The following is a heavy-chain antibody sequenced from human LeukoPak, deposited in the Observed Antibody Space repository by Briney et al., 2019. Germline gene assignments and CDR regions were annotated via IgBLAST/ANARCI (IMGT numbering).Heavy chain of an antibody. CDR2: IIPIFGTA. Sequence: SVKVSCKASGGTFSSYAISWVRQAPGQGLEWMGGIIPIFGTANYAQKFQGRVTITADESTSTAYMELSSLRSEDTAVYYCARVLWFGELTAPTHYYYYMDVWGKGTTVTISS. CDR1: GGTFSSYA. CDR3: ARVLWFGELTAPTHYYYYMDV. V-gene: IGHV1-69*13. D-gene: IGHD3-10*01. J-gene: IGHJ6*03.